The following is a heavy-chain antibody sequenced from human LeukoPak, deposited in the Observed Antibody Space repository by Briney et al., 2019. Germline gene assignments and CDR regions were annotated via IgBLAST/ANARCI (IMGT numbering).Heavy chain of an antibody. D-gene: IGHD3-10*01. CDR2: ISSGGTYE. Sequence: GSLRLSCAASGFTFSNYARHWVRQAPGKGLEWVSLISSGGTYEYYADSVKGRFTISRDNSKNTLYLQLNSLRAEDTAVYYCARDSTYYYDSGSSGPHYDNWGQGTLVTVSS. V-gene: IGHV3-30*01. J-gene: IGHJ4*02. CDR3: ARDSTYYYDSGSSGPHYDN. CDR1: GFTFSNYA.